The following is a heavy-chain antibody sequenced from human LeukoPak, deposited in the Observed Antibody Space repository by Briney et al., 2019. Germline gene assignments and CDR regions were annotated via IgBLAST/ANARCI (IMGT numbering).Heavy chain of an antibody. CDR2: IYSSNSPI. J-gene: IGHJ4*02. D-gene: IGHD2-15*01. Sequence: GGSLRLSCAASGLTFITYNMNWVRQAPGKGLEWVSYIYSSNSPIYYADSVKGRFTISRDNGKNSLYLQMNSLRDEDTAVYYCARDRCSGGSCYFDYWGQGTLATVSS. V-gene: IGHV3-48*02. CDR1: GLTFITYN. CDR3: ARDRCSGGSCYFDY.